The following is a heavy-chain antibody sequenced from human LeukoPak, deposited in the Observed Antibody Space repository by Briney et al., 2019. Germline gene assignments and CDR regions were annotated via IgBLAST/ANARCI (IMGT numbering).Heavy chain of an antibody. CDR1: GFTFSSYS. V-gene: IGHV3-21*01. J-gene: IGHJ4*02. D-gene: IGHD1-26*01. CDR3: ASSVGATRLGLSGFDY. CDR2: ISSSSSYI. Sequence: GGSLRLSCAASGFTFSSYSMNWVRQAPGKGLEWVSSISSSSSYIYYADSVKGRFTISRDNAKNSLYLQMNSLRAADTAVYYCASSVGATRLGLSGFDYWGQGTLVTVSS.